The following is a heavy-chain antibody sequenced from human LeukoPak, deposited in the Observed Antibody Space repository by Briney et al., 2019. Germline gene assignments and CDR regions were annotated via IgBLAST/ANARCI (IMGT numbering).Heavy chain of an antibody. CDR2: ISYDGSNK. CDR1: GFTFSSYA. J-gene: IGHJ2*01. D-gene: IGHD6-19*01. V-gene: IGHV3-30-3*01. CDR3: ARDSGSSGWYSWYFDL. Sequence: GGSLRLSCAASGFTFSSYAMHWVRQAPGKGLEWVAVISYDGSNKYYADSVKGRFTISRDNSKNTLYLQMNSLRAEDTAVYYCARDSGSSGWYSWYFDLRGRGTLVTVSS.